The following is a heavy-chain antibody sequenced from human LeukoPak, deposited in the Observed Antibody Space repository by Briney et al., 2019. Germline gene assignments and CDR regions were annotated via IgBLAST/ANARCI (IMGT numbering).Heavy chain of an antibody. CDR2: IWFDGSNI. D-gene: IGHD4-17*01. Sequence: PGRSLRLSCVASGFTFSNYGMNWVRQAPGKGLEWVAIIWFDGSNIYYADSVKGRFTISRDNSKNTLFLQMNSLRAEDTGVYYCTRDHGDYSFDYWGQGTLVTVSS. V-gene: IGHV3-33*01. CDR3: TRDHGDYSFDY. J-gene: IGHJ4*02. CDR1: GFTFSNYG.